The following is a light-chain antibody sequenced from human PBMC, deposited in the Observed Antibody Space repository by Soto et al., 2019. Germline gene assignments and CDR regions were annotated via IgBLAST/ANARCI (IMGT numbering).Light chain of an antibody. CDR2: GAS. CDR1: QSVSSNF. J-gene: IGKJ4*01. V-gene: IGKV3-20*01. Sequence: EIVLTQSPGTLSLSPGERATLSCRASQSVSSNFLAWYQEKLGQAPRLLIYGASKRATGIPDRFSGSGSGTDFTLTISRLEPEDFAVYYFRQYGTSLGFPVGGGTKV. CDR3: RQYGTSLGFP.